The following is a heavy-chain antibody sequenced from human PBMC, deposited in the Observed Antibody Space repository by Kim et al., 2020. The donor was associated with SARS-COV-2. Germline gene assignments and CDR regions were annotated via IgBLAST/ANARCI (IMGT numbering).Heavy chain of an antibody. J-gene: IGHJ6*02. CDR2: ISWNSGSI. V-gene: IGHV3-9*01. CDR3: AKDNYDILTDESHMDV. CDR1: GFTFGDYA. Sequence: GGSLRLSCAASGFTFGDYAMHWVRQAPGKGLEWVSGISWNSGSIGYADSVKGRFTISRDNAKNSLYLQMNSLRAEDTALYYCAKDNYDILTDESHMDVWGQGTTVTVSS. D-gene: IGHD3-9*01.